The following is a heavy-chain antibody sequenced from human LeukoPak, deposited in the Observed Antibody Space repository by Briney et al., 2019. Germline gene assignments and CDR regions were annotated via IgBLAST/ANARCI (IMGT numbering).Heavy chain of an antibody. Sequence: ASVTVSCKASGYTFTVYYMHWVRQAPGQGLEWMGRINPNSGGTNYAQKFQGRVTMTRDTSISTAYMELSRLRSDDTAVYYCARDAPHRRDGYKGAFDIWGQGTMVTVSS. V-gene: IGHV1-2*06. CDR1: GYTFTVYY. D-gene: IGHD5-24*01. J-gene: IGHJ3*02. CDR2: INPNSGGT. CDR3: ARDAPHRRDGYKGAFDI.